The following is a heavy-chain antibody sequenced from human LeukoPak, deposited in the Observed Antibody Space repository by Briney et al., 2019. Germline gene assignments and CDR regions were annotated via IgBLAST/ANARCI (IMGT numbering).Heavy chain of an antibody. CDR3: AKVSGGGLYYDGMDV. CDR1: GLTFNNYA. D-gene: IGHD1-14*01. Sequence: GGSLTLSCAASGLTFNNYAMNWVRQAPGKGLEWVSVISGSGGTTYYADSVKGRFTISRDRSKNTLYLQMNSLRAEDTAVYYCAKVSGGGLYYDGMDVWGQGTTVSVYS. J-gene: IGHJ6*02. V-gene: IGHV3-23*01. CDR2: ISGSGGTT.